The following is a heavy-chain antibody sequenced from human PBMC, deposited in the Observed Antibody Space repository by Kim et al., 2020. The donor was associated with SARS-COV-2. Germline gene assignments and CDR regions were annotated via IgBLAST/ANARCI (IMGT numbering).Heavy chain of an antibody. Sequence: GGSLRLSCAASEFTFSSYGMHWVRQAPGKGLEWVAVIWYDGSNKYYADSVKGRFTISRDNSKNTLYLQMNSLRAEDTAVYYCARDTRDYYGMDVWGQGTTVTVSS. CDR1: EFTFSSYG. V-gene: IGHV3-33*01. CDR3: ARDTRDYYGMDV. J-gene: IGHJ6*02. CDR2: IWYDGSNK.